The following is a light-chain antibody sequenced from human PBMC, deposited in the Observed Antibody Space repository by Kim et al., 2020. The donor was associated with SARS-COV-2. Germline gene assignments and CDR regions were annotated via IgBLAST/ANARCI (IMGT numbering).Light chain of an antibody. CDR1: ENIITY. CDR2: DAS. Sequence: ETVLTQSPATLSLSPGERATLSCRASENIITYLAWYQHKPGQPPRLLIYDASYRATGIPARFSGSGSGTDFTLTISSLESEDFAVYYCQQRYRMPLTFGGGTKVDIK. V-gene: IGKV3-11*01. J-gene: IGKJ4*01. CDR3: QQRYRMPLT.